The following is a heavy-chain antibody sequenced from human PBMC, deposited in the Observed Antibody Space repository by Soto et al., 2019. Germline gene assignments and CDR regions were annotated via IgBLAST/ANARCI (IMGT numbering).Heavy chain of an antibody. CDR3: ARDPIRGYSYGYKVGYYYYGMDV. J-gene: IGHJ6*02. Sequence: GGSLRLSCAASGFTFSSYAMHWVRQAPGKGLEWVAVISYDGSNKYYADSVKGRFTISRDNSKNTLYLQMNSLRAEDTAVYYCARDPIRGYSYGYKVGYYYYGMDVWGQGTTVTVSS. D-gene: IGHD5-18*01. V-gene: IGHV3-30-3*01. CDR1: GFTFSSYA. CDR2: ISYDGSNK.